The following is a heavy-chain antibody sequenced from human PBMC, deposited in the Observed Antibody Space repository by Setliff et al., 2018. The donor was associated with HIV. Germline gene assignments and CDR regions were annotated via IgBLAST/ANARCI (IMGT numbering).Heavy chain of an antibody. Sequence: SETLSLTCTVSGDSISSGSNYWSWIRQPAGKGLEWIGRIYTSGPRYNPSLENRVTISVDTSKSQFFLMLSSATAADTAVYYCARASSDIPGVDSNYFDDWGQGTLVTVSS. CDR3: ARASSDIPGVDSNYFDD. CDR1: GDSISSGSNY. J-gene: IGHJ4*02. CDR2: IYTSGP. D-gene: IGHD2-2*01. V-gene: IGHV4-61*02.